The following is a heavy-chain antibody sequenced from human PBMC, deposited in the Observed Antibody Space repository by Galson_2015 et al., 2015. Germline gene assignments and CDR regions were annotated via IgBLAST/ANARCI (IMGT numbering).Heavy chain of an antibody. CDR1: GSSFTSYW. Sequence: QSGAEVKKPGESLKISCKGSGSSFTSYWIGWVRQMPGKGLEWMGIIYPGDSDTRYSPSFQGQVTISADKSISTAYLQWSSLKASDTAMYYWPRAPGYCSGGSGTDAFDTWGQGTRVPFSS. V-gene: IGHV5-51*01. J-gene: IGHJ3*02. CDR2: IYPGDSDT. D-gene: IGHD2-15*01. CDR3: PRAPGYCSGGSGTDAFDT.